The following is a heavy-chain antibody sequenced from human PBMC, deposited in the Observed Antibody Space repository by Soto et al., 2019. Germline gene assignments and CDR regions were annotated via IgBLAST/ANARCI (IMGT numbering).Heavy chain of an antibody. CDR3: ARDRDYSFDY. V-gene: IGHV3-48*02. CDR1: GFTFITYT. Sequence: EVQVVESGGDLVQPGGSLRLSCTASGFTFITYTMNWVRQAPGKGLEWISYISPDGSMYYADSVKSRFTISRDNAKNSVFLQMNSRIDEDTAVYYCARDRDYSFDYGGLGTLVTDSS. CDR2: ISPDGSM. J-gene: IGHJ4*02. D-gene: IGHD2-21*01.